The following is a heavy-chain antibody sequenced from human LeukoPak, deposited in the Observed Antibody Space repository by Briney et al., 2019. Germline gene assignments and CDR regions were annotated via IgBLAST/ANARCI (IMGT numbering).Heavy chain of an antibody. CDR2: INHSGST. D-gene: IGHD2-2*01. CDR3: ARLPPRTSYRRPFDY. CDR1: GFTFSSCA. Sequence: GSLRLSCAASGFTFSSCAMSWVRQAPGKGLEWIGEINHSGSTNYNPSLKSRVTISVDTSKNQFSLKLSSVTAADTAVYYCARLPPRTSYRRPFDYWGQGTLVTVSS. V-gene: IGHV4-34*01. J-gene: IGHJ4*02.